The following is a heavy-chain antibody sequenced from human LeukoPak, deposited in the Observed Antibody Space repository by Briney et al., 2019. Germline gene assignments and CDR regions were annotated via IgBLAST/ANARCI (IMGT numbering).Heavy chain of an antibody. CDR3: TRFTAMVDYGMDV. J-gene: IGHJ6*04. D-gene: IGHD5-18*01. CDR2: IRSEANSYAT. CDR1: GFTFSGSA. V-gene: IGHV3-73*01. Sequence: GGSLKLSCAASGFTFSGSAMHWVRQASGKGLEWVGRIRSEANSYATAYAASVKGRFTISRDDSKNTAYLQVNSLKTEDTAVYYCTRFTAMVDYGMDVWGKGTTVTVSS.